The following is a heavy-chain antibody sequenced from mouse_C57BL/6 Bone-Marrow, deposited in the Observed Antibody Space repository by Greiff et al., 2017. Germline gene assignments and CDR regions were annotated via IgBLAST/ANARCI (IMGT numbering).Heavy chain of an antibody. D-gene: IGHD2-2*01. CDR3: ARPLIYYGYLDY. Sequence: VKLQESGAELVRPGTSVKVSCKASGYAFTNYLIEWVKQRPGQGLEWIGVINPGSGGTNYNEKFKGKATLTADKSSSTAYMQLSSLTSEDSAVYFCARPLIYYGYLDYWGQGTTLTVSS. J-gene: IGHJ2*01. CDR1: GYAFTNYL. CDR2: INPGSGGT. V-gene: IGHV1-54*01.